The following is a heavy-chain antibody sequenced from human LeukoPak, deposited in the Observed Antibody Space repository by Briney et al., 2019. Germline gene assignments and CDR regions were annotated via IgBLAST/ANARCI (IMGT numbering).Heavy chain of an antibody. CDR3: ARGDSSGWYVPQLEY. CDR2: ISSSTSYI. V-gene: IGHV3-21*01. J-gene: IGHJ4*02. Sequence: GGSLRLSCAASGFTFSSYSMNWVRQAPGKGLEWVSSISSSTSYIYYADSVKGRFTTSRDNAKNSLYLQMNTLRAEDTAVYYRARGDSSGWYVPQLEYWGQGTLVTVSS. D-gene: IGHD6-19*01. CDR1: GFTFSSYS.